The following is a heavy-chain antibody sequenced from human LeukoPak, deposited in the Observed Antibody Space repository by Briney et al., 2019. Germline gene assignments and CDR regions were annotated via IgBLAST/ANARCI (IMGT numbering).Heavy chain of an antibody. J-gene: IGHJ4*02. CDR3: ARRFDD. CDR2: ITSSSSTI. Sequence: GGSLRLSCAASGFTFDAYAMNWVRQAPGKGLEWLSYITSSSSTIYYADSVKGRFTISRDNAKNSLYLQMNSLRAEDTAVYYCARRFDDWGQGTLVTVSS. V-gene: IGHV3-48*01. CDR1: GFTFDAYA.